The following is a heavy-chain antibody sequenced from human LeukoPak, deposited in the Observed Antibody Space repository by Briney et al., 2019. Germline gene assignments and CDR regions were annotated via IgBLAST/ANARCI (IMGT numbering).Heavy chain of an antibody. J-gene: IGHJ3*02. V-gene: IGHV3-21*01. CDR3: ARDGITMIVPRAFDI. Sequence: GGSLRLSCAASGFTFSSYSMNWVRQAPGKGLEWDSSISSGSSYIYYADSVKGRFTISRDNAKNSLYLQMNSLRAEDTAVYYCARDGITMIVPRAFDIWGQGTMVTVSS. D-gene: IGHD3-22*01. CDR2: ISSGSSYI. CDR1: GFTFSSYS.